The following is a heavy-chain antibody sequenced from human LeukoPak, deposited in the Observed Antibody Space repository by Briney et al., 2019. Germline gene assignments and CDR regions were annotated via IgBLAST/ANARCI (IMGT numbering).Heavy chain of an antibody. CDR3: ARAYIWNLSVDY. V-gene: IGHV1-2*02. D-gene: IGHD1-7*01. CDR2: INPNSGGT. CDR1: GYTFTGYY. Sequence: ASVKVSCKASGYTFTGYYMHWVRQAPGQGLEWMGWINPNSGGTNYAQKCQGRVTMTRDTSISTAYMELSRLRSDDTAVYYCARAYIWNLSVDYWGQGTLVTVSS. J-gene: IGHJ4*02.